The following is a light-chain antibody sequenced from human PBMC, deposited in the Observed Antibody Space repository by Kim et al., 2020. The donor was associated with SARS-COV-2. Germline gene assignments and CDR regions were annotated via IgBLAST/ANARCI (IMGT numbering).Light chain of an antibody. V-gene: IGKV1-6*01. CDR1: QDVRSL. Sequence: VGARGTFPCRARQDVRSLLGWHQQKPGKAPRLLMYVASTLQSGVPARFSGSGSGTDFTLTISRLQAEDFGAYYCLQDNTYPWTSGQGTRVDIK. CDR2: VAS. CDR3: LQDNTYPWT. J-gene: IGKJ1*01.